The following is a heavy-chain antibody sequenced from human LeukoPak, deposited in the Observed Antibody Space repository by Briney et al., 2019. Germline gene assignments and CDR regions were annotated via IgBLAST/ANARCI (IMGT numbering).Heavy chain of an antibody. CDR3: ARQAATRYYYYYMDV. Sequence: PGGSLRLSCAASGFTVSSNYMSWVRQAPGKGLEWVSVIYSGGSTYYADSVKGRSTISRDNSKNTLYLQMNSLRAEDTAVYYCARQAATRYYYYYMDVWGKGTTVTVSS. J-gene: IGHJ6*03. V-gene: IGHV3-53*05. D-gene: IGHD2-15*01. CDR1: GFTVSSNY. CDR2: IYSGGST.